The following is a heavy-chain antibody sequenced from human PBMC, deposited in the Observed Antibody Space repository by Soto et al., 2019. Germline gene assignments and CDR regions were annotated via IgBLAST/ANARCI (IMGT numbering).Heavy chain of an antibody. Sequence: SLQVSCKASGGTLTRYAISGVRPATGQGLEWMGGIIPMFGKAKYAQKFQGRLSITADESTSTVYMDLSSLRSDDTAGYYGGSQFDYDRSDYYSAYWGQGTLVTVSA. CDR2: IIPMFGKA. CDR1: GGTLTRYA. J-gene: IGHJ4*01. D-gene: IGHD3-22*01. V-gene: IGHV1-69*01. CDR3: GSQFDYDRSDYYSAY.